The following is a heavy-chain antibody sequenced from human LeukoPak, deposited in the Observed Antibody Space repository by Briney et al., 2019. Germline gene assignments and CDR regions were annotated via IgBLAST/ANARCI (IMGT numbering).Heavy chain of an antibody. CDR2: ISYDGSNK. Sequence: PGRSLRLSCAASGFTFSSYAMHWVRQAPGKGLEWVAVISYDGSNKYYADSVKGRFTISRDNAKNSLYLQMNSLRAEDTALYYCAKGEYYYDSSGYGYWGQGTLVTVSS. CDR3: AKGEYYYDSSGYGY. V-gene: IGHV3-30-3*01. CDR1: GFTFSSYA. D-gene: IGHD3-22*01. J-gene: IGHJ4*02.